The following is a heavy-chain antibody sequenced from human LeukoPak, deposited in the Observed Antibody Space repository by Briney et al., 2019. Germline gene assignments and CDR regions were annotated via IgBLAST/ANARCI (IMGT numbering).Heavy chain of an antibody. CDR2: IYNNGDN. J-gene: IGHJ4*02. Sequence: SETLSLTCTVSGGSISRSHFYWGWIRQPPGKGLEWIGYIYNNGDNSSNPSLKSRVTLFIDTSENQFSLRLSSVTAADTAVYYCARYDVWGSYRAFDYWGQGTLVTVSS. CDR3: ARYDVWGSYRAFDY. V-gene: IGHV4-39*01. CDR1: GGSISRSHFY. D-gene: IGHD3-16*02.